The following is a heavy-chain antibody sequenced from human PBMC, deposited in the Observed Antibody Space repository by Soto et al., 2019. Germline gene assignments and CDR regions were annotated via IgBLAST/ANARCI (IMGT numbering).Heavy chain of an antibody. Sequence: PGGSLRLSCAASGFTVSSNYMSWVRQAPGKGLEWVSVIYSGGSTYYADSVKGRFTISRDNSKNTLYLQMNSLRAEDTAVYYCARGFSYGPPSADYWGQGTLVTVSS. CDR3: ARGFSYGPPSADY. J-gene: IGHJ4*02. D-gene: IGHD5-18*01. CDR2: IYSGGST. CDR1: GFTVSSNY. V-gene: IGHV3-53*01.